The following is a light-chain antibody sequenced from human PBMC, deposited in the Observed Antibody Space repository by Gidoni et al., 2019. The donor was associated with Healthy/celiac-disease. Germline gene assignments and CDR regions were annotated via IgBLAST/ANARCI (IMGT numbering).Light chain of an antibody. J-gene: IGLJ2*01. CDR1: SSNIGSNT. CDR3: AAWDDSLNGLVV. Sequence: QSVLTQPPSASGTPGQRVTISCSGSSSNIGSNTVHWYQQLPGTAPHLLIYSNNQRPSGVPDRFSGSKSGTSASLAISGLQSEDEADYYCAAWDDSLNGLVVFGGGTKLTVL. V-gene: IGLV1-44*01. CDR2: SNN.